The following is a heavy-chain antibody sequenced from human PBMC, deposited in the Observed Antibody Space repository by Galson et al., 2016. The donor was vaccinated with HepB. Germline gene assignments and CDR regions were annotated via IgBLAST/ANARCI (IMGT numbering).Heavy chain of an antibody. CDR1: GYNFINFW. J-gene: IGHJ3*02. D-gene: IGHD3-10*01. Sequence: QSGAEVKKPGESLTISCKGSGYNFINFWIGWVRQMPGKGLEWMGLFYPGDSDATYSPSFEGQVTISVDKSNSTAYLQWSSLKASDTAMYYCAGIGEATLVRGATGAFDIWGQGTMVIVSS. CDR3: AGIGEATLVRGATGAFDI. CDR2: FYPGDSDA. V-gene: IGHV5-51*01.